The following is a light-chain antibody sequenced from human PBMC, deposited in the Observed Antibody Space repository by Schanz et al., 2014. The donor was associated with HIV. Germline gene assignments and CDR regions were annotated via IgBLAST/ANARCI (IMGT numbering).Light chain of an antibody. CDR3: VSYTGTNNPV. J-gene: IGLJ2*01. CDR1: SSNIGAGYD. CDR2: GST. Sequence: QSVLTQPPSVSGAPGQRVTISCTGSSSNIGAGYDVHWYQHLPGTAPKLLIYGSTSRPSGVPDRFSGSKSGTSASLAITGLQAEDEADYYCVSYTGTNNPVFGGGTKVTVL. V-gene: IGLV1-40*01.